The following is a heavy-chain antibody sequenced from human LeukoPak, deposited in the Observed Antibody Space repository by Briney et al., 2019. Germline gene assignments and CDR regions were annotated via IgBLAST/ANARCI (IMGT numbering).Heavy chain of an antibody. Sequence: GGSLRLSCAASGFTFNIYWIHWVRQAPGKGLVWVSRIYSDGSGTISSASVKGRFSVSTDNVSNTLYLQMNSLRADDTAVYYCSRGGGNHAFDIWGQGTMVTVSS. CDR3: SRGGGNHAFDI. D-gene: IGHD6-25*01. CDR1: GFTFNIYW. J-gene: IGHJ3*02. CDR2: IYSDGSGT. V-gene: IGHV3-74*01.